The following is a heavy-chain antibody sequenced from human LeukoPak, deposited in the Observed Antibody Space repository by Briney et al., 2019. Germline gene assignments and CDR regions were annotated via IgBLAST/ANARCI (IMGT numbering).Heavy chain of an antibody. J-gene: IGHJ4*02. CDR1: GYTFTDYY. V-gene: IGHV1-2*02. Sequence: GASVKVSCKASGYTFTDYYMHWVRQAPGQGLEWMGWIDPNSGGTNYAQKFQGRVTMTRDTSISTAYMELSRLRSDDTAVYYCARSITMIVVVIGALDYWGQGTLVTVSS. CDR3: ARSITMIVVVIGALDY. D-gene: IGHD3-22*01. CDR2: IDPNSGGT.